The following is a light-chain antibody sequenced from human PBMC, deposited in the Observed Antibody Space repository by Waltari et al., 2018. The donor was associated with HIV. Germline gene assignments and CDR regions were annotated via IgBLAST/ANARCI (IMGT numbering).Light chain of an antibody. V-gene: IGLV1-47*01. J-gene: IGLJ3*02. Sequence: QSVLTQPPSASGTPGQRVTISCSGSSSNIGSNYGYWYQQLPGTAPKLLIYRNNQRRSGVPDRFSGSKSGTSASLAISGLRSEDEADYYCAAWDDSLSGLVFGGGTKVTVL. CDR1: SSNIGSNY. CDR2: RNN. CDR3: AAWDDSLSGLV.